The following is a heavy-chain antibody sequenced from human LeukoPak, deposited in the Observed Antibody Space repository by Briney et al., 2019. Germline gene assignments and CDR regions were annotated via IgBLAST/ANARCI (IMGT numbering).Heavy chain of an antibody. J-gene: IGHJ4*02. D-gene: IGHD3-9*01. Sequence: GASVKVSCKASGYTFTGYYMHWVRQAPGQGLEWMGWINPNSGGTNYAQKFQGRVTMTRDTSISTAYMELSRLRSDDTAVYYCARHDRGEGYYDIFFSSDVLDYWGQGTLVTVSS. CDR1: GYTFTGYY. CDR2: INPNSGGT. CDR3: ARHDRGEGYYDIFFSSDVLDY. V-gene: IGHV1-2*02.